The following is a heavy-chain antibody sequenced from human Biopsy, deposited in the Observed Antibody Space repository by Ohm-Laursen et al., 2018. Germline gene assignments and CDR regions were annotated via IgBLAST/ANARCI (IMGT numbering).Heavy chain of an antibody. CDR2: ISYDGSGE. Sequence: SLRLSCAASGFTFTSYAMHWVRQAPGKGLEWVAVISYDGSGEYYADSLQGRFIISRDNPKNTADLQMNSLRAEGTAVYFCARDGKRWDYSTYFSWHFDLWGRGTLVTVSS. J-gene: IGHJ2*01. V-gene: IGHV3-30*03. CDR3: ARDGKRWDYSTYFSWHFDL. D-gene: IGHD4-11*01. CDR1: GFTFTSYA.